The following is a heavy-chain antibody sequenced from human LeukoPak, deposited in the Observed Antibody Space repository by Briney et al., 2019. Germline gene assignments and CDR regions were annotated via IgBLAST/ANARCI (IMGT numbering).Heavy chain of an antibody. Sequence: SETLSLTCAVYGGSFSGYYWSWIRQPPGKGLEWIGEINHSGGTNYNPSLKSRVTISVDTSKNQFSLKLSSVTAADTAVYYCARGFPPYDYVWGSYRLYYFDYWGQGTLVTVSS. CDR1: GGSFSGYY. CDR2: INHSGGT. J-gene: IGHJ4*02. V-gene: IGHV4-34*01. CDR3: ARGFPPYDYVWGSYRLYYFDY. D-gene: IGHD3-16*02.